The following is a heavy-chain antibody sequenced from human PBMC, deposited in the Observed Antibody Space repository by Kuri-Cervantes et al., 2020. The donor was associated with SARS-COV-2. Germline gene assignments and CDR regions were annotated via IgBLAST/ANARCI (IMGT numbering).Heavy chain of an antibody. Sequence: GSLRLSCTVSGGSISFYYWSWIRQPAGKGLEWIGHIYSSGATSYNPSLKSRVTMSVDASKNQFSLRLRSLTAADTAVYYCASTGYDFWSHRGSVDYWGQGTLVTVSS. D-gene: IGHD3-3*01. V-gene: IGHV4-4*07. CDR1: GGSISFYY. CDR3: ASTGYDFWSHRGSVDY. CDR2: IYSSGAT. J-gene: IGHJ4*02.